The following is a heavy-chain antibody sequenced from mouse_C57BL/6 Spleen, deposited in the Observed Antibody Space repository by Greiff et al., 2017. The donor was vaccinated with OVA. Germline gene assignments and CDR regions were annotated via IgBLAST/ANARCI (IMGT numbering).Heavy chain of an antibody. CDR3: ARYGSGDWDFDG. CDR2: INPYNGGT. J-gene: IGHJ1*03. Sequence: EVKLQQSGPELVKPGASVKISCKASGYSFTGYFMNWVMQRPGKSLEWIGRINPYNGGTFYNQKFKGKATLTVDKSSSTAHMELRSLTSEDSAVYYCARYGSGDWDFDGWGTGTTVTVSS. CDR1: GYSFTGYF. D-gene: IGHD1-1*01. V-gene: IGHV1-20*01.